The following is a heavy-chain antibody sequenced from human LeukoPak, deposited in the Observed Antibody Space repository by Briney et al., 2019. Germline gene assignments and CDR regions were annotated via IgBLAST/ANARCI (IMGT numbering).Heavy chain of an antibody. CDR2: MSYDGSNK. V-gene: IGHV3-30*18. CDR1: GFTFSSYG. Sequence: GGSLRLSCAASGFTFSSYGMHWVRQAPGKGLEWVAVMSYDGSNKYYADSVKGRFTISRDNSKNTLYLQMNSLRAEDTAVYYCAKLDSSYLDYWGQETLVTVSS. D-gene: IGHD3/OR15-3a*01. J-gene: IGHJ4*02. CDR3: AKLDSSYLDY.